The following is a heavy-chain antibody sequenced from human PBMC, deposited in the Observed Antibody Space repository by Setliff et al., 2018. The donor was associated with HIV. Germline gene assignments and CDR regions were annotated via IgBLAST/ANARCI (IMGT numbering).Heavy chain of an antibody. J-gene: IGHJ4*02. V-gene: IGHV4-39*02. CDR1: GVSFTSSTYY. CDR2: IYYSGTT. Sequence: PSETLSLTCNVSGVSFTSSTYYWGWVRQPPGKGLEWIGSIYYSGTTYYKSSPKSRVTISVDTSESHFSLRLSSVSAADTGVYYCAIRDRSFDFWSGYYQRDFWSQGTLVTVSS. D-gene: IGHD3-3*01. CDR3: AIRDRSFDFWSGYYQRDF.